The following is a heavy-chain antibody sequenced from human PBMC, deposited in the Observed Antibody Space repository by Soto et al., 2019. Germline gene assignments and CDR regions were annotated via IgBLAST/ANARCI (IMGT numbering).Heavy chain of an antibody. CDR1: GFSLSNARMG. V-gene: IGHV2-26*01. Sequence: QVTLKESGPVLVNPTETLTLTCTVSGFSLSNARMGVSWIRQPPGKALEWLAHIFSNDEKSYSTSLKSRLTISKDTSKSQVVLTMTNMDPVDTATYYCARTAYYYDRYFDLWGRGTLVTVSS. J-gene: IGHJ2*01. D-gene: IGHD3-22*01. CDR2: IFSNDEK. CDR3: ARTAYYYDRYFDL.